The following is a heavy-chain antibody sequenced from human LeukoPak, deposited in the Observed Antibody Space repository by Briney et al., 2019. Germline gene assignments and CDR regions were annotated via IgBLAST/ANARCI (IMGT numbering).Heavy chain of an antibody. J-gene: IGHJ4*02. CDR1: GFTFSNYW. V-gene: IGHV3-74*01. D-gene: IGHD3/OR15-3a*01. Sequence: GGSLRLSCAASGFTFSNYWMHWIRQAPGKGLLWVSHINSDGSSTSYADSVKGRFTISRDNAKNTLYLQMNSLRAEDTAVYYCARDLSWLLYDYWGQGTLVTVSS. CDR2: INSDGSST. CDR3: ARDLSWLLYDY.